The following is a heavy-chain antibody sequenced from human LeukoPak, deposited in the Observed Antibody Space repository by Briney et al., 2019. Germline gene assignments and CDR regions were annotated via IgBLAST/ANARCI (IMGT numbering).Heavy chain of an antibody. CDR3: ARGVRYYDILTGNYPTYCYGMDV. J-gene: IGHJ6*02. V-gene: IGHV4-59*08. Sequence: SETLSLTCTVSGGSINSYYWCWIRQPPGKGLEWIGYVYYSGSTNYNPSLKSRVTISVDTSKNQFSLKLSSVTAADTAVYYCARGVRYYDILTGNYPTYCYGMDVWGQGTTVTVSS. CDR1: GGSINSYY. CDR2: VYYSGST. D-gene: IGHD3-9*01.